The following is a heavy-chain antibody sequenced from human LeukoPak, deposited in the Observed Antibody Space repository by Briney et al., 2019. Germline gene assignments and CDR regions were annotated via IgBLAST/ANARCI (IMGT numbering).Heavy chain of an antibody. CDR1: GGSISSSSYY. V-gene: IGHV4-39*07. CDR2: IYYSGST. CDR3: ARTKDIVVVPAAKAYYMDV. D-gene: IGHD2-2*01. J-gene: IGHJ6*03. Sequence: SETLSLTCTVSGGSISSSSYYWGWIRQPPGKGLEWIGSIYYSGSTYCNPSLKSRVTISVDTSKNQFSLKLSSVTAADTAVYYCARTKDIVVVPAAKAYYMDVWGKGTTVTVSS.